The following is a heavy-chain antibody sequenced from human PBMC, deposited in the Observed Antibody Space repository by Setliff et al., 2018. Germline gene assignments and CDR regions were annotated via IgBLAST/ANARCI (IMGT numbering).Heavy chain of an antibody. D-gene: IGHD3-3*01. V-gene: IGHV4-61*09. Sequence: SETLSLTCTVSDDSISSRHYYWSWIRQPAGKGLEWLGQIYTSWSTNYNPALKSRVTISLDTSKNQFSLRLTSVTAADTAVYYCARMSGFLYMDVWGKGTTVTVSS. J-gene: IGHJ6*03. CDR1: DDSISSRHYY. CDR2: IYTSWST. CDR3: ARMSGFLYMDV.